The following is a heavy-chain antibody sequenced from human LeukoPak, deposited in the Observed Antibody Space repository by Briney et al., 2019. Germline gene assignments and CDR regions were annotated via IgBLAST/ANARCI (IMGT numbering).Heavy chain of an antibody. V-gene: IGHV3-48*03. CDR3: GRDIATAVDY. CDR1: GFAVSTYE. CDR2: ISSSGNII. J-gene: IGHJ4*02. D-gene: IGHD6-13*01. Sequence: GGSLRLSCAVSGFAVSTYEMSWVRQAPGKGLEWVSYISSSGNIIQYADSVKGRFTISRDNAKNTLYLQMNSLRAEDTAIYYCGRDIATAVDYWGLGTLVTVSS.